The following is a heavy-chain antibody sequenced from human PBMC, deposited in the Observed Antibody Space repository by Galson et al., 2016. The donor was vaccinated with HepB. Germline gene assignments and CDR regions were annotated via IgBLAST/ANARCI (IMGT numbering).Heavy chain of an antibody. CDR1: GYTFKTYA. CDR2: INAGNGNT. V-gene: IGHV1-3*01. CDR3: AIIMVGLRPYFDY. Sequence: SVKVSCKASGYTFKTYAMHWVRQAPGQRLEWMGWINAGNGNTKYSQKFQGSVTITRDTSASTAYLEVSSLRSEDTALYYCAIIMVGLRPYFDYWGQGTLVTVSS. D-gene: IGHD3-10*02. J-gene: IGHJ4*02.